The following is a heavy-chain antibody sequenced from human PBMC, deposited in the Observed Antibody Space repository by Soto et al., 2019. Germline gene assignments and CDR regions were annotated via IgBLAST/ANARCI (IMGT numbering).Heavy chain of an antibody. CDR3: GRAGIEWDSGRYFAFDI. J-gene: IGHJ3*02. CDR1: GYTFTSYG. V-gene: IGHV1-18*01. Sequence: GASVKVSCKASGYTFTSYGISWVRQAPGQGLEWMGWISAYNGNTNYAQKLQGRVTMTTDTSTSTAYMERRSLRSDDTAVYYFGRAGIEWDSGRYFAFDIRGQGTMVPVSS. D-gene: IGHD1-26*01. CDR2: ISAYNGNT.